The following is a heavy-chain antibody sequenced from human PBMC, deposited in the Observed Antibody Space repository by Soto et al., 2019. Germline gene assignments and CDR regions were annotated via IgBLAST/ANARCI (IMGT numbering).Heavy chain of an antibody. CDR2: ISYDGSNK. Sequence: PGGSLRLSCAASGFTFSSYAMHWVRQAPGKGLEWVAVISYDGSNKYYADSVKGRFTISRDNSKNTLYLQMNSLRAGDTAVYYCARGGPPGIAAAGSLHYYYYGMDVWGQGTTVTVSS. CDR3: ARGGPPGIAAAGSLHYYYYGMDV. V-gene: IGHV3-30-3*01. J-gene: IGHJ6*02. D-gene: IGHD6-13*01. CDR1: GFTFSSYA.